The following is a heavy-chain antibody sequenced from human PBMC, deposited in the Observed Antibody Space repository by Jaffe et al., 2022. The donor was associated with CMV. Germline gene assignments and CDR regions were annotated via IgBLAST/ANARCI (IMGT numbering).Heavy chain of an antibody. Sequence: QVQLVQSGAEVKKPGSSVKVSCKASGGTFSSYAISWVRQAPGQGLEWMGRIIPILGIANYAQKFQGRVTITADKSTSTAYMELSSLRSEDTAVYYCAREERYYYDSSGYSGADYYYMDVWGKGTTVTVSS. CDR2: IIPILGIA. CDR3: AREERYYYDSSGYSGADYYYMDV. CDR1: GGTFSSYA. J-gene: IGHJ6*03. D-gene: IGHD3-22*01. V-gene: IGHV1-69*09.